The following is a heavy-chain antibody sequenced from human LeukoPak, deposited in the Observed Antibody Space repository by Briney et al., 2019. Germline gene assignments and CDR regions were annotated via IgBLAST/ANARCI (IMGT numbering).Heavy chain of an antibody. Sequence: GGSLRLSCAASGFTFSSYTMNWVRQAPGKGLEWVSSISGSSRHKYYADSVKGRFTISRDNAKNSLYLQMNSLRAEDTALYYCARVTPRGAFDYWGQGTLVTVSS. V-gene: IGHV3-21*04. J-gene: IGHJ4*02. CDR2: ISGSSRHK. CDR3: ARVTPRGAFDY. D-gene: IGHD1-26*01. CDR1: GFTFSSYT.